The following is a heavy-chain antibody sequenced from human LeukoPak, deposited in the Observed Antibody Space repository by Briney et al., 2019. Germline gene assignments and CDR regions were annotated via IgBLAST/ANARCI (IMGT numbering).Heavy chain of an antibody. CDR2: IIPILGIA. CDR3: ARGRSVEMATTRNWYFDL. J-gene: IGHJ2*01. V-gene: IGHV1-69*04. CDR1: GGTFSSYA. D-gene: IGHD5-24*01. Sequence: SVKVSCKASGGTFSSYAISWVRQAPGQGLERMGRIIPILGIANYAQKFQGRVTITADKSTSTAYMELSSLRSEDTAVYYCARGRSVEMATTRNWYFDLWGRGTLVTVSS.